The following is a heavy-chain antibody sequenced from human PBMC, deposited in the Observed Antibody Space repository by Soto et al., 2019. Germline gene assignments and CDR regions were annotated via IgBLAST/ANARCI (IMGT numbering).Heavy chain of an antibody. Sequence: ASVKVSCKASGYTFTSYGISWVRQAPGQGLEWMGWISAYNGNTNYAQKLQGRVTMTTDTSTSTAYMELRSLRSDDTAVYYCARGQMVVAATSHYYYSYMDVWGKGTTVTVSS. J-gene: IGHJ6*03. CDR2: ISAYNGNT. V-gene: IGHV1-18*01. CDR1: GYTFTSYG. D-gene: IGHD2-15*01. CDR3: ARGQMVVAATSHYYYSYMDV.